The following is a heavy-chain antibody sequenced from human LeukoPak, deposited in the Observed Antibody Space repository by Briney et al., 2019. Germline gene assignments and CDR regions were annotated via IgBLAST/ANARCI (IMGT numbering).Heavy chain of an antibody. CDR2: IYTSGST. D-gene: IGHD6-13*01. CDR1: GGSISSYY. J-gene: IGHJ4*02. CDR3: ARQHKQQALDY. V-gene: IGHV4-4*07. Sequence: SETLSLTCTVSGGSISSYYWSWIRQPAGKGLEWIGRIYTSGSTNYNPSLKSRVTMSVDTSKNQFSLKLSSVTAADTVVHYCARQHKQQALDYWGQGTLVTVSS.